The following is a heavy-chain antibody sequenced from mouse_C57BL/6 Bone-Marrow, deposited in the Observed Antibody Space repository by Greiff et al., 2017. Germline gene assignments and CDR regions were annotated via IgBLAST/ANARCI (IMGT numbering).Heavy chain of an antibody. V-gene: IGHV14-4*01. Sequence: VQLQQSGAELVRPGASVKLSCTASGFNIKDDYMHWVKQRPEQGLEWIGWIDPENGDTEYASKFQGKAPITADTSSNTAYLQLSSLTSEDTAVYYCTTFYYGSSYAYWGQGTLVTVSA. CDR1: GFNIKDDY. CDR3: TTFYYGSSYAY. J-gene: IGHJ3*01. D-gene: IGHD1-1*01. CDR2: IDPENGDT.